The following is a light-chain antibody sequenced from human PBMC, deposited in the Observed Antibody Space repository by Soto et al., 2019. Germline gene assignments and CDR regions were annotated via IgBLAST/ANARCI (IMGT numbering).Light chain of an antibody. CDR3: QQYGSSRWT. CDR2: AAS. CDR1: QSVSSTY. V-gene: IGKV3-20*01. Sequence: EIVLTQFPDTLSLFPGERATLSCRASQSVSSTYLAWYQQKPGQAPRPLISAASSRATGTPDRFSGSGSGTDFTLTISRLEPEDFAVYYCQQYGSSRWTFGQGTKVEIK. J-gene: IGKJ1*01.